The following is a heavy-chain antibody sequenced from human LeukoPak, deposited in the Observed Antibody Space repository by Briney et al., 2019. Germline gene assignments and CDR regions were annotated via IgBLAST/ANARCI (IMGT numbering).Heavy chain of an antibody. CDR3: ATIAVAGDFDY. CDR2: ISGSGGST. CDR1: GFTFSKNA. V-gene: IGHV3-23*01. D-gene: IGHD6-19*01. J-gene: IGHJ4*02. Sequence: GGSLRLSCAASGFTFSKNAMTWVRQAPGKGLEWVSAISGSGGSTYYADSVKGRFTISRDNSKNTLYLQMNSLRAEDTAVYYCATIAVAGDFDYWGQGTLVTVSS.